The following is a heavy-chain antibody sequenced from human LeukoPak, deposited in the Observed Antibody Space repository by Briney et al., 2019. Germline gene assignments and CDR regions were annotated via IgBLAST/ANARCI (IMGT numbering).Heavy chain of an antibody. J-gene: IGHJ4*02. CDR2: IIPIFGTA. CDR3: AIGDYGSVIRYFDY. Sequence: ASVKVSCKASGGTFSSYAISWVRQAPGQGLEWMGGIIPIFGTANYAQKFQGRVTITTDESTSTAYMELSSLRSEDTAVYYCAIGDYGSVIRYFDYWGQGTLVTVYS. V-gene: IGHV1-69*05. D-gene: IGHD4-17*01. CDR1: GGTFSSYA.